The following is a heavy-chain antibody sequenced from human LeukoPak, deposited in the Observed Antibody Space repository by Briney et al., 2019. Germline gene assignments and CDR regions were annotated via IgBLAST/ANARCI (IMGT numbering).Heavy chain of an antibody. J-gene: IGHJ3*02. V-gene: IGHV4-34*01. Sequence: SETLSLTCAVYGGSFSGYYWSWIRQPPGKGLEWIGEINHSGSTNYNPSLKSRVTISVDTFKNQFSLKLSSVTAAETAVYYCALMVGSAGRDIWGQGTMVTVSS. CDR2: INHSGST. CDR1: GGSFSGYY. CDR3: ALMVGSAGRDI. D-gene: IGHD3-10*02.